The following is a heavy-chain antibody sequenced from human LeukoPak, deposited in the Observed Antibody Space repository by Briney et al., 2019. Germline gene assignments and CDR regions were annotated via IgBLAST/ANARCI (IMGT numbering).Heavy chain of an antibody. Sequence: SETLSLTCTVFGGSTSSYYWSWIQQPPGKGLEWIGYIYYSGSTNYNPSLKSRVTISVDTSKNQFSLKLSSVTAADTAVYYCARVYYYDSSGYYPAEYFQHWGQGTLVTVSS. J-gene: IGHJ1*01. CDR2: IYYSGST. CDR3: ARVYYYDSSGYYPAEYFQH. CDR1: GGSTSSYY. V-gene: IGHV4-59*01. D-gene: IGHD3-22*01.